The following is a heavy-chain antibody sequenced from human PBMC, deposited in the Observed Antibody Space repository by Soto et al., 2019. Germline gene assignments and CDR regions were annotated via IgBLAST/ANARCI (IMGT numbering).Heavy chain of an antibody. CDR2: IWYDGSNK. CDR3: ARAANQWELPNIDY. J-gene: IGHJ4*02. D-gene: IGHD1-26*01. V-gene: IGHV3-33*01. CDR1: GFTFSSYG. Sequence: GGSLRLSCAASGFTFSSYGMHWVRQAPGKGLEWVAVIWYDGSNKYYVDSVKGRFTISRDKSKNTLYLQMNSLRVEDTAVYYCARAANQWELPNIDYWGQGTLVTVSS.